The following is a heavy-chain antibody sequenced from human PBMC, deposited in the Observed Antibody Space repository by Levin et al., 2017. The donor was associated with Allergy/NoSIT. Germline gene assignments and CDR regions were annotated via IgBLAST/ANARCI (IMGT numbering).Heavy chain of an antibody. D-gene: IGHD5-18*01. J-gene: IGHJ3*02. V-gene: IGHV3-30-3*01. CDR3: ARWDSYWDAFDI. Sequence: PAGGSLRLSCAASGFTFSSYAMHWVRQAPGKGLEWVAVISYDGSNKYYADSVKGRFTISRDNSKNTLYLQMNSLRAEDTAVYYCARWDSYWDAFDIWGQGTMVTVSS. CDR1: GFTFSSYA. CDR2: ISYDGSNK.